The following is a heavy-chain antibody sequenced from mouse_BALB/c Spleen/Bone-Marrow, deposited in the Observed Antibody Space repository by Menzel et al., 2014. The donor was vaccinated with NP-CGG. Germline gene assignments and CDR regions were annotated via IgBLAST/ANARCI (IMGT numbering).Heavy chain of an antibody. CDR1: GYSFTSYW. D-gene: IGHD1-2*01. J-gene: IGHJ2*01. Sequence: EVQLQQSGTVLARPAASVKMSCKASGYSFTSYWIHWVQQRPGQGLEWIGAIYPGDSDTSFNQKFKDKAKLTAVSSASTAYMKLSSLTNEDSAVYYCTRRTAPLDYWGQGTTLTVSS. CDR2: IYPGDSDT. CDR3: TRRTAPLDY. V-gene: IGHV1-5*01.